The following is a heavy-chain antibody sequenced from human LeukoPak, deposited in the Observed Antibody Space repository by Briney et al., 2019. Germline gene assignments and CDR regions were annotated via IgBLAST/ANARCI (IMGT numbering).Heavy chain of an antibody. CDR2: ISSSSSYI. V-gene: IGHV3-21*01. Sequence: GGSLRLSCAASGFTFSSYSMNWVRQAPGKGLKWVSSISSSSSYIYYADSVKGRFTISRDNAKNSLYLQMNSQRAEDTAVYYCARVFLVDYYDSSGYDYWGQGTLVTVSS. CDR3: ARVFLVDYYDSSGYDY. D-gene: IGHD3-22*01. J-gene: IGHJ4*02. CDR1: GFTFSSYS.